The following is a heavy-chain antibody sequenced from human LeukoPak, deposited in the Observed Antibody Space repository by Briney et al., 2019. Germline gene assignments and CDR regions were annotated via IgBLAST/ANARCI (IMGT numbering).Heavy chain of an antibody. CDR3: TRTQYSSGWTFDY. V-gene: IGHV3-48*03. CDR2: ITTSGSII. Sequence: GGSLRLSCAASGFTFSTYEMNWVRQAPGKGLEWVSYITTSGSIIHYADSVKGRFTISRDNAKNSLYLQMNSLRAEDTAVYYCTRTQYSSGWTFDYWGQGTLVTVSS. D-gene: IGHD6-19*01. CDR1: GFTFSTYE. J-gene: IGHJ4*02.